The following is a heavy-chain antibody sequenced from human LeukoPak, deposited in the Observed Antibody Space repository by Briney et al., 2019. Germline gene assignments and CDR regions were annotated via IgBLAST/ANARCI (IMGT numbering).Heavy chain of an antibody. Sequence: SETLSLTCTVSGGSISSGGYYWSWIRQHPGKGLEWIGYIYYSGSTYYNPSLKSRATISVDTSKNQFSLKLSSVTAADTAVYYCAREGAYCSSTSCRKKAWFDPWGQGTLVTVSS. CDR3: AREGAYCSSTSCRKKAWFDP. CDR2: IYYSGST. CDR1: GGSISSGGYY. V-gene: IGHV4-31*03. D-gene: IGHD2-2*01. J-gene: IGHJ5*02.